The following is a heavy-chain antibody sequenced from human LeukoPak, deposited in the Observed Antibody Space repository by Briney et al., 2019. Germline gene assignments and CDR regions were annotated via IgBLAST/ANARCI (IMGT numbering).Heavy chain of an antibody. CDR3: ARLNNSSSWYFGEYFQH. CDR1: GGSISSSSYY. Sequence: SETLSLTCTVSGGSISSSSYYWGWIRQPPGEGLEWIGSIYYSGSTYYNPSLKSRVTIYVDTPKNQFSLKLSSVTAADTAVYYCARLNNSSSWYFGEYFQHWGQGTLVTVSS. CDR2: IYYSGST. J-gene: IGHJ1*01. V-gene: IGHV4-39*01. D-gene: IGHD6-13*01.